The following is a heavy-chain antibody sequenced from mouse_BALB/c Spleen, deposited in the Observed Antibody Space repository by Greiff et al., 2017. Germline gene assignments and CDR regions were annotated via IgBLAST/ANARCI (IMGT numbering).Heavy chain of an antibody. V-gene: IGHV1-82*01. D-gene: IGHD2-1*01. J-gene: IGHJ4*01. CDR1: GYAFSSSW. CDR2: IYPGDGDT. CDR3: ARNLYGNYGGLAMDY. Sequence: QVQLQQSGPELVKPGASVKISCKASGYAFSSSWMNWVKQRPGQGLEWIGRIYPGDGDTNYNGKFKGKATLTADKSSSTAYMQLSSLTSVDSAVYFCARNLYGNYGGLAMDYWGQGTSVTVSS.